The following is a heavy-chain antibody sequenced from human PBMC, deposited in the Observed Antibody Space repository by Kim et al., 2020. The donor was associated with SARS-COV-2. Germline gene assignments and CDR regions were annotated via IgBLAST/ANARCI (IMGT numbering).Heavy chain of an antibody. CDR1: GFTFSSYG. D-gene: IGHD3-22*01. J-gene: IGHJ4*02. CDR2: ISYDGSNK. Sequence: GGSLRLSCAASGFTFSSYGMHWVRQAPGKGLEWVAVISYDGSNKYYADSVKDRFTISRDNSKNTLYLQMNSLRAEDTAVYYCASPSYDSSGYPGYWGQG. CDR3: ASPSYDSSGYPGY. V-gene: IGHV3-33*05.